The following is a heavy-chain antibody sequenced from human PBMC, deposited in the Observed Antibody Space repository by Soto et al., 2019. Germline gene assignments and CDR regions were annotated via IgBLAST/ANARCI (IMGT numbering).Heavy chain of an antibody. V-gene: IGHV3-30*18. J-gene: IGHJ5*02. CDR1: GFTFSSYG. D-gene: IGHD3-9*01. CDR3: AKDRWGDILSGTYRGGWFDP. Sequence: QVQLVESGGGVVQPGRSLRLSCAASGFTFSSYGMHWVRQAPGKGLEWVAVISYDGSNKYHADSVKGRFTISRDNSKNALYLKMNSLRAEDTAVYYCAKDRWGDILSGTYRGGWFDPWGQGNVVTVSS. CDR2: ISYDGSNK.